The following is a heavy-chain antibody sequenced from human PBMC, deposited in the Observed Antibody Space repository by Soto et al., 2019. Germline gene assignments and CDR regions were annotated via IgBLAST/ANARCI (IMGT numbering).Heavy chain of an antibody. CDR1: GVTCSSYA. Sequence: WGSLRLACGAGGVTCSSYAMHWVRQAPGKGLEYVSAISSNGGSTYYANSVKGRFTISRDNSKNTLYLQVGSLRAEDMAVYYCARDRGYRGYYYYYMDVWGKGTTVTVSS. V-gene: IGHV3-64*01. CDR3: ARDRGYRGYYYYYMDV. D-gene: IGHD5-18*01. J-gene: IGHJ6*03. CDR2: ISSNGGST.